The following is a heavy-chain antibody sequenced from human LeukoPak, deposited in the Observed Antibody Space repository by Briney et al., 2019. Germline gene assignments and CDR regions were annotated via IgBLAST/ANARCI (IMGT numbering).Heavy chain of an antibody. CDR2: IYTSGST. Sequence: SETLSLTCTVSGGSISSYYWSWIRQPAGKGLEWIGRIYTSGSTNYNPSLKSRVTMSVDTSKNQCSLKLSSVPAADTAVYYCASARTTAFTDVWGKGTTVTVSS. CDR3: ASARTTAFTDV. CDR1: GGSISSYY. J-gene: IGHJ6*04. D-gene: IGHD2-2*01. V-gene: IGHV4-4*07.